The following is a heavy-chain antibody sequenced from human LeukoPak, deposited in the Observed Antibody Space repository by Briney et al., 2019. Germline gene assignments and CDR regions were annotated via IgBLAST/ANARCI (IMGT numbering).Heavy chain of an antibody. CDR3: ARVFRGTATGGFYYYYYMDV. CDR1: GFTFSSYS. Sequence: GGSLRLSCAASGFTFSSYSMNWVRQAPGKGLEWVSSISSSSSYIYYADSVKGRFTISRDNAKNSLYLQMNSLRAEDTAVYYCARVFRGTATGGFYYYYYMDVWGKGTTVTVSS. CDR2: ISSSSSYI. J-gene: IGHJ6*03. D-gene: IGHD1-7*01. V-gene: IGHV3-21*01.